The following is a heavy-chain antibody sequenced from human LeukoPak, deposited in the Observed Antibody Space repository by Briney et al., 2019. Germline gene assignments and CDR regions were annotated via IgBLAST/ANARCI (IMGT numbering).Heavy chain of an antibody. CDR2: ISYDGSNK. V-gene: IGHV3-30-3*01. Sequence: PGGSLRLSCAASGFTFSSYAMHWVRQAPGKGLEWVAVISYDGSNKYYADSVKGRITISRDNSKNTLYLQMNSLRAEDTAVYYCARDSLEVTTSGWFDYWGQGTLVTVSS. CDR3: ARDSLEVTTSGWFDY. CDR1: GFTFSSYA. J-gene: IGHJ4*02. D-gene: IGHD4-17*01.